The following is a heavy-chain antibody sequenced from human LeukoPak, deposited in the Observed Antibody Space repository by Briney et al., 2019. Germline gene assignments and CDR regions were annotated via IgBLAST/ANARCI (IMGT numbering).Heavy chain of an antibody. D-gene: IGHD3-3*01. CDR1: GFTFSDHS. CDR2: IDTSGGHT. V-gene: IGHV3-23*01. CDR3: DPENKERLSHLDIN. Sequence: PGGSLRLSCAASGFTFSDHSMCWVRQAPGKGLEWVSTIDTSGGHTYYADSVRGRFTISRDNSKNTLYLQMNSLRAEDTAVYYCDPENKERLSHLDINWGQGSLVTVSS. J-gene: IGHJ4*02.